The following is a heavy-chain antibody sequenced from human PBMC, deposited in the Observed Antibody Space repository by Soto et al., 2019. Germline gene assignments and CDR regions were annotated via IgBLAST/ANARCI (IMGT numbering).Heavy chain of an antibody. CDR2: INSDGSTT. J-gene: IGHJ5*02. Sequence: LRLSCAASGFTFSSYWMHWVRQAPGKGLVWVSRINSDGSTTTYADSVKGRFTISRDNAKNTLYLQMNSLRAEDAAVYYCARSLNSGSTFDPWGQGTLVTVSS. CDR3: ARSLNSGSTFDP. V-gene: IGHV3-74*01. D-gene: IGHD6-6*01. CDR1: GFTFSSYW.